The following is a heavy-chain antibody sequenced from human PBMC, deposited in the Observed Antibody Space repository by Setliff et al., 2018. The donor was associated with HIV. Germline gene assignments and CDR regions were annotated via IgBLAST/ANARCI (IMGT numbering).Heavy chain of an antibody. CDR1: RHSIPNTYYY. Sequence: SETLSLTCTVFRHSIPNTYYYWGWIRQSPGKGLEWIGSFYYNGATHRNPSLKSRVSISVESAENRFSLELTSVTAADTAVYYCAREFDGSGTERVYWFDPWGQGTLVTVSS. CDR3: AREFDGSGTERVYWFDP. V-gene: IGHV4-39*02. J-gene: IGHJ5*02. CDR2: FYYNGAT. D-gene: IGHD3-10*01.